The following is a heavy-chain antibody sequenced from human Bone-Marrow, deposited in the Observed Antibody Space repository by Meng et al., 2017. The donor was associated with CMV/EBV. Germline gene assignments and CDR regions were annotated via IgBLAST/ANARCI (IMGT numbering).Heavy chain of an antibody. CDR3: VPEQWFDP. V-gene: IGHV3-48*04. D-gene: IGHD6-13*01. J-gene: IGHJ5*02. Sequence: GESLKISCAASGFTFSSYSMNWVRQAPGKGLEWVSYISSSSSTIYYADSVKGRFTISRDNAKNTLYLQMNSLRAEDTAVYYCVPEQWFDPWGQGTLVTVSS. CDR2: ISSSSSTI. CDR1: GFTFSSYS.